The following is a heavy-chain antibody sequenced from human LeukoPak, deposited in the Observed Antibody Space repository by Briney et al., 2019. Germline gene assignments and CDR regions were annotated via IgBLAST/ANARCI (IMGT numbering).Heavy chain of an antibody. V-gene: IGHV3-7*01. J-gene: IGHJ6*03. CDR2: IKQDGGAK. CDR3: ARDVGGYGYYMDV. CDR1: GFTFNSYW. D-gene: IGHD5-12*01. Sequence: PGGSLRLSCAASGFTFNSYWMSWVRQAPGKGLEWVANIKQDGGAKYYVGSVKGRFSISRDNAKNSLYLQMNSLRAEDTAVYYCARDVGGYGYYMDVWGKGTTVTVSS.